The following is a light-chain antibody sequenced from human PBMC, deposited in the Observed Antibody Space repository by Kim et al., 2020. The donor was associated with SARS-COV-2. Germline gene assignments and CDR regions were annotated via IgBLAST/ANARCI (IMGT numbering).Light chain of an antibody. CDR1: KLGNKY. CDR2: QDS. V-gene: IGLV3-1*01. Sequence: VSPRQTASITCFGDKLGNKYACWYQKKPGQSPVLVIYQDSKRPSGIPERFSGSNSGNTATLTISGTQAMDEADYYCQAWDSSTVVFGGGTQLTVL. J-gene: IGLJ2*01. CDR3: QAWDSSTVV.